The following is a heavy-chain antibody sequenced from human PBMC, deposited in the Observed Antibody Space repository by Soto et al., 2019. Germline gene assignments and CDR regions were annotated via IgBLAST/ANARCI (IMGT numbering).Heavy chain of an antibody. J-gene: IGHJ4*02. CDR3: ARSIVVVTALDY. V-gene: IGHV1-3*01. Sequence: ASVKVSCKASGYTFTSYAMHWVRQAPGQRIEWMGWINAGNGNTKYSQKFQGRVTITRDTSASTAYMELSSLRSEYTAVYYCARSIVVVTALDYWGQGTLVTVSS. CDR2: INAGNGNT. CDR1: GYTFTSYA. D-gene: IGHD2-21*02.